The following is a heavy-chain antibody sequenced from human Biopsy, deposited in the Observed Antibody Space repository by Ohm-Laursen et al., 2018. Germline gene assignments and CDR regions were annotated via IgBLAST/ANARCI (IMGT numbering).Heavy chain of an antibody. J-gene: IGHJ5*02. D-gene: IGHD3-3*01. Sequence: ASVKVSCKASGYTFTTYDINWVRQAPGQGLEWMGWMNPANGDAGYAQSFRGRATMTRSTSITTAYMELSSLGSEDTAVYYCARVRSGGRVTVFGVEVKTGWLDTWGQGTLVTVSS. V-gene: IGHV1-8*01. CDR1: GYTFTTYD. CDR2: MNPANGDA. CDR3: ARVRSGGRVTVFGVEVKTGWLDT.